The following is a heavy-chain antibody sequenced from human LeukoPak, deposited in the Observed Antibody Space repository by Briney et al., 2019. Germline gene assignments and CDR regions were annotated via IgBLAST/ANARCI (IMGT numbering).Heavy chain of an antibody. Sequence: SETLSLTCTVSGGSISTYYWSWIRQPPGEGLEWIGYISNGGSTKYNPSLKSRVTISVDTSKNQLSLKLRSVTAADTAVYHCVRLQPNTGEWAFDIWGQGTMVTVSS. V-gene: IGHV4-59*01. J-gene: IGHJ3*02. CDR1: GGSISTYY. CDR3: VRLQPNTGEWAFDI. CDR2: ISNGGST. D-gene: IGHD1-1*01.